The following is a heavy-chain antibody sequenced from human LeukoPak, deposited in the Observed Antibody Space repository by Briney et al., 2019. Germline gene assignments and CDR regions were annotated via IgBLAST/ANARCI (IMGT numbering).Heavy chain of an antibody. CDR1: GYTFTSYD. D-gene: IGHD6-19*01. CDR3: ARRGSGWTYYYYYMDV. CDR2: MNPNSGNT. Sequence: GASVKVSCKASGYTFTSYDINWVRQATGQGLEWMGWMNPNSGNTGYAQKFQGRVTMTRNTSISTAYMELSSLRSEDTAVYCCARRGSGWTYYYYYMDVWGKGTTVTVSS. J-gene: IGHJ6*03. V-gene: IGHV1-8*01.